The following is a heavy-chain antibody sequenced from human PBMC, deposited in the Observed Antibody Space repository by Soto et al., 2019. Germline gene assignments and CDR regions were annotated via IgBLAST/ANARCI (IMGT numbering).Heavy chain of an antibody. CDR1: GGTFSSYA. CDR3: ARTGQYCSSNSCYNLVY. V-gene: IGHV1-69*13. J-gene: IGHJ4*02. Sequence: SVKVSCKASGGTFSSYAISWVRQTPGQGLEWMGGIIPIFGTANYAQKFQGRVTITADESASTAYMELSSRRSEDTAVYYCARTGQYCSSNSCYNLVYWGQGALVTVS. D-gene: IGHD2-2*02. CDR2: IIPIFGTA.